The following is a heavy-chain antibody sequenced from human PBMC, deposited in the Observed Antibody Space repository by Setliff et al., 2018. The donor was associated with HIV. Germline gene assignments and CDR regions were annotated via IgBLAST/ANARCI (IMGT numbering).Heavy chain of an antibody. CDR3: ARLHNGGRYGDYFDY. D-gene: IGHD1-26*01. Sequence: ASVKVSCKASGYTFTSYAMHWVRQAPGQRLGWMGWINAGNGNTKYSQRFQGRVTITRDTSASTAYTELSSLRSEDTAVYYCARLHNGGRYGDYFDYWGQGTLVTVSS. CDR2: INAGNGNT. CDR1: GYTFTSYA. J-gene: IGHJ4*02. V-gene: IGHV1-3*01.